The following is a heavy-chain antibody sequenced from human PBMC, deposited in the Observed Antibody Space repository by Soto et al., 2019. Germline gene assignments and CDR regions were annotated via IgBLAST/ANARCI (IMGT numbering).Heavy chain of an antibody. CDR2: ISSSSSYI. D-gene: IGHD3-3*02. Sequence: GGSLRLSCAASGFTFSSYSMNWVRQAPGKGLECVSSISSSSSYIYYADSVKGRFTISRDNAKNSLYLQMNSLRAEDTAVYYCARDQSGILANWGQGTLVTVSS. CDR1: GFTFSSYS. CDR3: ARDQSGILAN. J-gene: IGHJ4*02. V-gene: IGHV3-21*01.